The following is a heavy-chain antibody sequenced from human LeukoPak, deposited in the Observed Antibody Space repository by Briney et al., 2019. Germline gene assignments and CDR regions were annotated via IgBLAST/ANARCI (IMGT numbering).Heavy chain of an antibody. Sequence: GGSLRLSCAASGFTFDDYDMTWVRQAPGKGLEWVSGINWNGGSTGYADSVKGRFTISRDNAKNSLYLQMNSLRAEDTALYYCARDRGVDTAMVNWFDPWGQGTLVTVSS. CDR2: INWNGGST. CDR1: GFTFDDYD. V-gene: IGHV3-20*04. CDR3: ARDRGVDTAMVNWFDP. D-gene: IGHD5-18*01. J-gene: IGHJ5*02.